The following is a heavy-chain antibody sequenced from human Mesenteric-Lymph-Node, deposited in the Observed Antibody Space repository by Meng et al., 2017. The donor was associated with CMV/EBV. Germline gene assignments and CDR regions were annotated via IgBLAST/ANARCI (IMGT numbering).Heavy chain of an antibody. CDR3: ARGIMPPGA. V-gene: IGHV4-59*01. CDR1: GGSIDSDY. CDR2: IYYTGTT. J-gene: IGHJ4*02. D-gene: IGHD7-27*01. Sequence: SETLSLTCTVSGGSIDSDYWSWIRQPPRKGLEWIGYIYYTGTTNYNPSLKSRVTMSLDRPKNQLSLKLRSVTTADTAMYYCARGIMPPGAWGQGTLVTVSS.